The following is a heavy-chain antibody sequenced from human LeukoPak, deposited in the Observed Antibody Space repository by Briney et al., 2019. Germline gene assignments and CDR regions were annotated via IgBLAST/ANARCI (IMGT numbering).Heavy chain of an antibody. V-gene: IGHV4-34*01. Sequence: SETLSLTCAVYGGSFSGYYWSWIRQPPGKGLEWIGEINHSGSTNYNPSLKSRVTISVDTSKNQFSLKLSSVTAADTAVYYCARARLNDFWSGYYFWFDPWGQGTLVTVSS. CDR1: GGSFSGYY. CDR3: ARARLNDFWSGYYFWFDP. J-gene: IGHJ5*02. D-gene: IGHD3-3*01. CDR2: INHSGST.